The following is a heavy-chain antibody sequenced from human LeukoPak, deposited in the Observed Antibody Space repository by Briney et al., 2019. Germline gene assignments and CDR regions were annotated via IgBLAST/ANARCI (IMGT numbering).Heavy chain of an antibody. Sequence: SVKVSCKAPGGTFSSYAISWVRQAPGQGLEWMGGIIPIFGTANYAQKFQGRVTITADESTSTAYMELSSLRSEDTAVYYCARAYCGGDCYTPFDYWGQGTLVTVSS. D-gene: IGHD2-21*02. CDR3: ARAYCGGDCYTPFDY. V-gene: IGHV1-69*01. CDR2: IIPIFGTA. CDR1: GGTFSSYA. J-gene: IGHJ4*02.